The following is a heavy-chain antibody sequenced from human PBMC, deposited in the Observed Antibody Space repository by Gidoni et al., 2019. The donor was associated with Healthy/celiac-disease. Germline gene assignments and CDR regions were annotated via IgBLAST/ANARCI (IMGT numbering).Heavy chain of an antibody. CDR2: IYSGGST. J-gene: IGHJ4*02. CDR1: GFTVSSNY. CDR3: ARDLQLEREYYFDY. Sequence: EVQLVESGGGLIQPGGSLRLSCAASGFTVSSNYMSWVRQAPGKVLEWVSVIYSGGSTYYADSVKGRFTISRDNSKNTLYLQMNSLRAEDTAVYYCARDLQLEREYYFDYWGQGTLVTVSS. D-gene: IGHD1-1*01. V-gene: IGHV3-53*01.